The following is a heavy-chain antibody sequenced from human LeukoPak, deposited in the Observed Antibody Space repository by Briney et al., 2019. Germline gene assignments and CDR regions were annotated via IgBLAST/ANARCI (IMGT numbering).Heavy chain of an antibody. CDR2: IYYTGAT. D-gene: IGHD3-10*01. V-gene: IGHV4-59*01. J-gene: IGHJ5*02. CDR1: GGSISSYY. CDR3: ARVLHYYGSGSSLSAWFDP. Sequence: SETLSLTCTVSGGSISSYYWSWIRLPPGKGLEWIGYIYYTGATYYNPSLKSRVTISLDTSKNQFSLKLSSVTAADAAVYYCARVLHYYGSGSSLSAWFDPWGQGTLVTVSS.